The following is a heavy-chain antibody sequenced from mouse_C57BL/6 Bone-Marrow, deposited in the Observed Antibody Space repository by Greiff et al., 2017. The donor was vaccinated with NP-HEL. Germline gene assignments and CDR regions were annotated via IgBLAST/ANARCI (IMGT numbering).Heavy chain of an antibody. CDR3: TRDRGYYIAY. CDR1: GFTFSSYA. J-gene: IGHJ3*01. Sequence: EVMLVESGEGLVKPGGSLKLSCAASGFTFSSYAMSWVRQTPEKRLEWVAYISSGGDYIYYADTVKGRFTISRDNARNTLYLQMSSLKSEDTAMYYCTRDRGYYIAYWGQGTLVTVSA. D-gene: IGHD2-3*01. CDR2: ISSGGDYI. V-gene: IGHV5-9-1*02.